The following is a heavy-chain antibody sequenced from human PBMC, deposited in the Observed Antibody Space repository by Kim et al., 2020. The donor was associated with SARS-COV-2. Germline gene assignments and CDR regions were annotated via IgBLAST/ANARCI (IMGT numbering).Heavy chain of an antibody. CDR1: GGSFSGYY. V-gene: IGHV4-34*01. D-gene: IGHD1-1*01. CDR3: ARGQKLERPGYYYGMDV. CDR2: INHSGST. Sequence: SETLSLTCAVYGGSFSGYYWSWIRQPPGKGLEWIGEINHSGSTNYNPSLKSRVTISVDTSKNQFSLKLSSVTAADTAVYYCARGQKLERPGYYYGMDVWGQGTTVTFSS. J-gene: IGHJ6*02.